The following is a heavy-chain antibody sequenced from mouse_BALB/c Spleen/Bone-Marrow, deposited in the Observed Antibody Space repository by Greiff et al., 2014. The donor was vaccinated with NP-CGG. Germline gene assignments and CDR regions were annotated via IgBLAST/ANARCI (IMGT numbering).Heavy chain of an antibody. CDR1: GFNIKDIY. J-gene: IGHJ3*01. D-gene: IGHD1-1*01. Sequence: EVQLQQSGAELVKPGASVKLSCTASGFNIKDIYMHWVKQRPEQGLEWIGRIDPANGNTKYDPKFQGKATITADTSSNTVYLQLGSLTSEDTAVYYCAIYYYGSSGFAYWGQGTLVTVSA. CDR2: IDPANGNT. CDR3: AIYYYGSSGFAY. V-gene: IGHV14-3*02.